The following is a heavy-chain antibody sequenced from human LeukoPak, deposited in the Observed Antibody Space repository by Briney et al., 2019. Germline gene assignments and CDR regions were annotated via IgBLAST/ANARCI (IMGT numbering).Heavy chain of an antibody. J-gene: IGHJ4*02. D-gene: IGHD3-16*01. Sequence: ASVKVSCKASGYSFTGYYMHWVRQAPGQGLEWMGWINPYSGDTNYAQKFQGRVTVTRDTSISTAYMELSRLRSDDTAVYYCARLVHSGVGEDDYWGQGTLVTVSS. CDR3: ARLVHSGVGEDDY. V-gene: IGHV1-2*02. CDR1: GYSFTGYY. CDR2: INPYSGDT.